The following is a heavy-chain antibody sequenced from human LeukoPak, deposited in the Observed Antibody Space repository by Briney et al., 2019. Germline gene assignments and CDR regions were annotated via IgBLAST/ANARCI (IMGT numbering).Heavy chain of an antibody. D-gene: IGHD6-13*01. CDR3: ATFSAGSWYGNFDY. V-gene: IGHV3-66*01. CDR2: IYSGGTT. CDR1: GFTVSRNY. J-gene: IGHJ4*02. Sequence: GGSLRLSCAASGFTVSRNYMSWVRQAPGKGLEWVSVIYSGGTTYYADSVKGRFTISRDNSKNTLYLQMNSLRAEDTAVYYCATFSAGSWYGNFDYWGQGTLVTVSS.